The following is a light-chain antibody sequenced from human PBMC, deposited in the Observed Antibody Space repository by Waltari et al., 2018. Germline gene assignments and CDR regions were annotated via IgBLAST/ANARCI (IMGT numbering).Light chain of an antibody. Sequence: QSVLTQPPSVSEAPRQRITISCSGSSSNIRNNAVSWYHQLPGKAPKLLNYHDDLLTSGMSYRFTGSQSGTAASMAISGLQTDHVADYYCAVWGDSPNGVVFGGGPKLTVL. CDR1: SSNIRNNA. J-gene: IGLJ2*01. V-gene: IGLV1-36*01. CDR3: AVWGDSPNGVV. CDR2: HDD.